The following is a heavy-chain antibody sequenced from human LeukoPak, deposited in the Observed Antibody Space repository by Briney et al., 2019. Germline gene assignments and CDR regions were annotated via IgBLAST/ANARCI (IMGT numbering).Heavy chain of an antibody. D-gene: IGHD4-11*01. CDR3: ARGVRYSKRMVRFDP. CDR1: GGSFTGYC. J-gene: IGHJ5*02. Sequence: SETLSLTCAVYGGSFTGYCSSWVRQPAGKGREWVGEISQSGSTNYNPSLKRGVTIPVDTPKNQSSLNLSSVPPADTAVYYCARGVRYSKRMVRFDPWGQGTLVTVSS. CDR2: ISQSGST. V-gene: IGHV4-34*01.